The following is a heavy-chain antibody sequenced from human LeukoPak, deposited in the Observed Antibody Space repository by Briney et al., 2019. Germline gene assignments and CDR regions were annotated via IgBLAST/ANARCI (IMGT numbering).Heavy chain of an antibody. Sequence: SETLSLTCDVSGGSISSGLYSWSWIRQPLGKGLEWIGYISYSGSTYYNPSLKSRVTISVDTSENQFSLELSSVTAADTAVYYCAREAGYNYGQYYFDCWGQGTLVTVSS. CDR1: GGSISSGLYS. CDR3: AREAGYNYGQYYFDC. J-gene: IGHJ4*02. D-gene: IGHD5-18*01. V-gene: IGHV4-31*11. CDR2: ISYSGST.